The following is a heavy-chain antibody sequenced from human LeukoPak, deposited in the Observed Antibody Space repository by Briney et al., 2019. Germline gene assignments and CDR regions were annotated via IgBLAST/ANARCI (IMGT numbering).Heavy chain of an antibody. V-gene: IGHV1-18*01. CDR3: ARDGVPYYYDSSGYKYFDY. J-gene: IGHJ4*02. CDR2: ISAYNGNT. D-gene: IGHD3-22*01. Sequence: GALVKVSCKASGYTFTSYGISWVRQAPGQGLEWMGWISAYNGNTNYAQKLQGRVTMTTDTSTSTAYMELRSLRSEDTAVYYCARDGVPYYYDSSGYKYFDYWGQGTLVTVSS. CDR1: GYTFTSYG.